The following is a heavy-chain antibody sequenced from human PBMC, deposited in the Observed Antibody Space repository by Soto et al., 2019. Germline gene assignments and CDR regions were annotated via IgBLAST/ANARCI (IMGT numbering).Heavy chain of an antibody. CDR3: ARVDVVVVTATPSPSYYFDY. CDR1: GGSISSGGYY. D-gene: IGHD2-21*02. V-gene: IGHV4-31*03. Sequence: QVQLQESGPGLVKPSQTLSLTCTVSGGSISSGGYYWSWIRQHPGKGLEWIGYIYYSGSTYYNPSLKSRVTISVDTSKNQFSLKLSSVTAADTAVYYCARVDVVVVTATPSPSYYFDYWGQGTLVTVSS. J-gene: IGHJ4*02. CDR2: IYYSGST.